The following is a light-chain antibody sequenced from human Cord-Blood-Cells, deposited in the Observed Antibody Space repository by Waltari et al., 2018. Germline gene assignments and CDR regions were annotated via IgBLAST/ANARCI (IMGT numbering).Light chain of an antibody. Sequence: DIQMTQSPSSLSASVGDRVTITCRASQSICSYLNWYQQKPGKAPKLVIYAASSLQSGVPSRCSGSGSGTDFTRTISSLQPEDVATYYCQQSYSTPRTFGEGTKVEIK. V-gene: IGKV1-39*01. CDR1: QSICSY. CDR2: AAS. J-gene: IGKJ1*01. CDR3: QQSYSTPRT.